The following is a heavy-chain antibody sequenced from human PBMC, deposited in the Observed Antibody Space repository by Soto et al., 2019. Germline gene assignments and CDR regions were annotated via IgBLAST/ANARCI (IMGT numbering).Heavy chain of an antibody. V-gene: IGHV4-34*01. CDR2: INHLGSI. CDR1: GGSLSDYF. J-gene: IGHJ6*03. Sequence: PSETLSLTCVVSGGSLSDYFWSWIRQPPGMALEWIGEINHLGSINYNPSRKSRVIMSVDTSKNQFSLTLNSVTAADTATYYCARGGISHWAYFYYMDVWDRGTTVTVSS. D-gene: IGHD2-21*01. CDR3: ARGGISHWAYFYYMDV.